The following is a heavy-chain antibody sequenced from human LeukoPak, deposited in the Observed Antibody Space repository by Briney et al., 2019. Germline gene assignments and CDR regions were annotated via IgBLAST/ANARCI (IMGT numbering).Heavy chain of an antibody. J-gene: IGHJ4*02. CDR3: ARESIAAAAAPFDY. D-gene: IGHD6-13*01. Sequence: SETLSLTCTVSGGSISSYYWSWIRQPPGKGLEWIGRIYTSGSTNYNPSLKSRVTISVDTSKNQFSLKLSSVAAADTAVYYCARESIAAAAAPFDYWGQGTLVTVSS. CDR1: GGSISSYY. CDR2: IYTSGST. V-gene: IGHV4-4*08.